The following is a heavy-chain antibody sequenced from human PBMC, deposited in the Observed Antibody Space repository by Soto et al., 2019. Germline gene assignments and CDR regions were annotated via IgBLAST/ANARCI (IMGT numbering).Heavy chain of an antibody. J-gene: IGHJ3*02. CDR3: ARTAGGRVRGALDI. D-gene: IGHD6-13*01. Sequence: LRLSCLGSGFTISSYGMHCVRQAPGKGLEWVAVILNTEKKKYYADSVKGRFTISIDNSQTTLFLQVDSLMSEDTAMYYCARTAGGRVRGALDIWGQGIMVTVSS. CDR2: ILNTEKKK. CDR1: GFTISSYG. V-gene: IGHV3-30*03.